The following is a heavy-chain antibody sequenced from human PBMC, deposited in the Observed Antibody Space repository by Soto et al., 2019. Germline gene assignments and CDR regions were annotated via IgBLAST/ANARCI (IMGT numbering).Heavy chain of an antibody. Sequence: EVQLVESGGGLVKPGGSLRLSCAASGFMFSSYSMHWVRQAPGKGLEWVSSISTTSTYIYYADSVKGRFTISRDNAKNSLFLQMNSLRAEDTALYYCARDFTYDILTSHYGMDVFGLWTTVTVSS. V-gene: IGHV3-21*01. CDR3: ARDFTYDILTSHYGMDV. D-gene: IGHD3-9*01. J-gene: IGHJ6*02. CDR2: ISTTSTYI. CDR1: GFMFSSYS.